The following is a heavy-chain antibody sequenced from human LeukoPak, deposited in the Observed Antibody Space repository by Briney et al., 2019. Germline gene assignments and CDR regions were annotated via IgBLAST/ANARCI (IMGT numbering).Heavy chain of an antibody. V-gene: IGHV1-2*02. CDR1: LYTFTNFY. J-gene: IGHJ4*02. Sequence: ASVKVSCKASLYTFTNFYIHWVRQAPGQGLEWMGWMNPNSGDTSYAREFQGRVTMTRDTSISTAYMELSRLRSDDTAVYYCARWNYGGNDYWGQGTLVTVSS. CDR2: MNPNSGDT. CDR3: ARWNYGGNDY. D-gene: IGHD4-23*01.